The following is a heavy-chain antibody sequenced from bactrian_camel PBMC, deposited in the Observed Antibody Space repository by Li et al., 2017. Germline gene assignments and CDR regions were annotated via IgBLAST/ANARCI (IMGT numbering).Heavy chain of an antibody. V-gene: IGHV3S55*01. J-gene: IGHJ4*01. D-gene: IGHD6*01. Sequence: HVQLVESGGGSVQAGGSLRLECVVSGATYAFYCMGWFRQGADKEREGVASIDSDSTTTYADSVRGRFTISRDNVKNALTLQMTSLKPEDTGMYFCGAGSACNTVLAAIPNYVGHGTQVTVS. CDR1: GATYAFYC. CDR2: IDSDSTT.